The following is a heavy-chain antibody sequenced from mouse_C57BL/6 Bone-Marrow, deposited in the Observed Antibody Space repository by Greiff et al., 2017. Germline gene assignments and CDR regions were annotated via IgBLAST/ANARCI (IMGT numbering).Heavy chain of an antibody. J-gene: IGHJ4*01. CDR3: ARDLITAVRAPHYYAMDY. CDR2: ISYAGSN. V-gene: IGHV3-6*01. CDR1: GYSFTSGYY. Sequence: EVQLQESGPGLVKPSQSLSLTCSVTGYSFTSGYYWCWIRPFPGNILYCMGYISYAGSNNYNPYLKNRISITRDTPKNQLFLKLNSLTTEDTATYYCARDLITAVRAPHYYAMDYWGQGTSVTVSS. D-gene: IGHD1-1*01.